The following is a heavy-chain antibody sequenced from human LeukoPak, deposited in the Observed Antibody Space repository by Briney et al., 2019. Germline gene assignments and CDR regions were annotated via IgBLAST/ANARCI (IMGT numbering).Heavy chain of an antibody. CDR3: ARDFSRPGY. V-gene: IGHV3-48*02. Sequence: GGSLRLSCAASGFTFSSYTMNWVRRAPGQGLEWVSSISISSAAYYADSVKGRFTISRDNAKNSLYLQMNSLTDEDTAVYYCARDFSRPGYWGQGPLVTVSS. J-gene: IGHJ4*02. D-gene: IGHD2/OR15-2a*01. CDR1: GFTFSSYT. CDR2: ISISSAA.